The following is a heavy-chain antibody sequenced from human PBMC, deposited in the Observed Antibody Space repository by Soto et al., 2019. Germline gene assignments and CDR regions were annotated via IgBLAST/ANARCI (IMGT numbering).Heavy chain of an antibody. Sequence: GGSLRLSCAASGFTFDDYAMHWVRQAPGKGLEWVSGISWNSDTIGYADSVKGRFTIPRDNAKNSLYMQMNSLRAEDTALYYCAKDLKALYYDSAFDIWGQGTMVTVSS. J-gene: IGHJ3*02. CDR1: GFTFDDYA. CDR3: AKDLKALYYDSAFDI. D-gene: IGHD3-22*01. V-gene: IGHV3-9*01. CDR2: ISWNSDTI.